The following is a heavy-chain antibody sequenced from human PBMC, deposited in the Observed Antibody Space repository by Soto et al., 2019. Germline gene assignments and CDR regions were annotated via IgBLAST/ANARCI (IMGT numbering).Heavy chain of an antibody. D-gene: IGHD2-2*01. CDR3: AKANKFCSSNNFYVFDY. CDR1: GFTFSGYA. CDR2: ISDSGGRT. J-gene: IGHJ4*02. Sequence: EVQLLESGGDMVQPGGSLRLSCTVSGFTFSGYAMNWVRQAPGTGLEWVSSISDSGGRTYYADSVKGRFTISRDNLKNTLYLQMNSLRAEDTAVYYCAKANKFCSSNNFYVFDYWGQGTLVTVSS. V-gene: IGHV3-23*01.